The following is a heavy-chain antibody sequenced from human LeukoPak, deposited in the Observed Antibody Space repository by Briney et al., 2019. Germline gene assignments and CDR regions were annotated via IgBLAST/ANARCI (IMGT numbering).Heavy chain of an antibody. CDR1: GGSISSYY. J-gene: IGHJ4*02. Sequence: SETLSLTCTVSGGSISSYYWSWIRQPPGKGLEWIGYIYYSGSTDYNPSLKSRVTISVDTSKNQFSLKLSSVTAADTAVYYYARVYYGSGSFYFDYWGQGTLVTVSS. CDR3: ARVYYGSGSFYFDY. D-gene: IGHD3-10*01. CDR2: IYYSGST. V-gene: IGHV4-59*01.